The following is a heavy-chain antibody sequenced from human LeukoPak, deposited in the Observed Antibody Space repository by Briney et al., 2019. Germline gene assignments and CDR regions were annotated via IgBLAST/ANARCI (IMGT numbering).Heavy chain of an antibody. J-gene: IGHJ4*02. CDR2: ISSSSSYI. Sequence: PGGSLRLSCAASGFTFSSYAMSWVRQAPGKGLEWVSSISSSSSYIYYADSVKGRFTISRDNAKNSLYLQMNSLRAEDTAVYYCARDTARVSIVGATVYDYWGQGTLVTVSS. CDR3: ARDTARVSIVGATVYDY. V-gene: IGHV3-21*01. D-gene: IGHD1-26*01. CDR1: GFTFSSYA.